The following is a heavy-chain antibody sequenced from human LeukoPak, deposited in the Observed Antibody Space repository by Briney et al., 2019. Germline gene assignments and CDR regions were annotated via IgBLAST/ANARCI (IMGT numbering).Heavy chain of an antibody. Sequence: SETLSLTCTVSGDSLTNYYWSWIRQPAGKGLEWIGRINIRGSTNYNTSLESRVTMSLDTSKNQFSLKLSSVTAADTAVYYCARDKKYDYFDYWGQGTLVTVSS. CDR1: GDSLTNYY. CDR2: INIRGST. CDR3: ARDKKYDYFDY. V-gene: IGHV4-4*07. J-gene: IGHJ4*02.